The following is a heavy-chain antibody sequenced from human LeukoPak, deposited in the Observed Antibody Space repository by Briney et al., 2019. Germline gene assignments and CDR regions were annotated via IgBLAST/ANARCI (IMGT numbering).Heavy chain of an antibody. V-gene: IGHV5-51*01. CDR3: ARLYFIYDSSVEFLGWDY. Sequence: KRGESLKICSTGSGYRITYRWLGCVRQMPGKGLEWMGIIHPGDSNTKYSPSFQGQVTISADKSSSTAYLQWSSLKASDTGIYYCARLYFIYDSSVEFLGWDYWGQGTLLTVSS. D-gene: IGHD3-22*01. CDR2: IHPGDSNT. CDR1: GYRITYRW. J-gene: IGHJ4*02.